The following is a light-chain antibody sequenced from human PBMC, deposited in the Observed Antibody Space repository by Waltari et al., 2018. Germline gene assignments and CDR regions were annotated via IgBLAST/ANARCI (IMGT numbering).Light chain of an antibody. V-gene: IGKV3-20*01. CDR3: QNYVRLPAT. Sequence: EIVLTQSPGTLSLSPGERATLACRASQSVGRSLAWYQQKPGQAPRLLIYEASRRATGIPDRFSGSGSGTDFSLTISRLEPEDFAVYYCQNYVRLPATFGQGTKVEI. CDR2: EAS. J-gene: IGKJ1*01. CDR1: QSVGRS.